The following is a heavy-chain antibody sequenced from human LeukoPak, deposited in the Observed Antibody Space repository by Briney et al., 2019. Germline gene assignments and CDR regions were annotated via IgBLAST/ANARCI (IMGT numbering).Heavy chain of an antibody. Sequence: SETLSLTCAVYGGSFSGYYWSWIRQPPGKGLEWIGEINHRGSTNYNPSLKSRVTISVDTSKNQFSLKLSSVTAADTAVYYCARGFPVLLWFGELHSDAFDIWGQGTMVTVSS. CDR1: GGSFSGYY. J-gene: IGHJ3*02. V-gene: IGHV4-34*01. CDR2: INHRGST. D-gene: IGHD3-10*01. CDR3: ARGFPVLLWFGELHSDAFDI.